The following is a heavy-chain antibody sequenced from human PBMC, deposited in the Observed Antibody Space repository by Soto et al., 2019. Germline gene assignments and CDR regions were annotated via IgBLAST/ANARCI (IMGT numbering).Heavy chain of an antibody. CDR3: ARDDSSGYSFDY. V-gene: IGHV1-69*08. CDR1: GGTFSSYT. J-gene: IGHJ4*02. D-gene: IGHD3-22*01. Sequence: QVQLVQSGAEVKKPGSSVKVSCKASGGTFSSYTISWVRQAPGQGLEWMGRIIPILVIANYAQKFQGRVRIPADKATSPAYMELSSLRSEDTAVYYCARDDSSGYSFDYWGQGTLVTVSS. CDR2: IIPILVIA.